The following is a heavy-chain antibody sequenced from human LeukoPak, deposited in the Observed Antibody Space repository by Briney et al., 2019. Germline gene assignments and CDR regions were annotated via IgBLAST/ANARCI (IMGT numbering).Heavy chain of an antibody. CDR1: GGPIDITNY. J-gene: IGHJ4*02. CDR2: ISHDGTT. V-gene: IGHV4-4*02. D-gene: IGHD3-22*01. Sequence: SETLSLTCGVSGGPIDITNYWSWVRQAPGKGLEWIGEISHDGTTNYNPSLRSRVAMSLDRANNQFSLSLTSVTAADTAVYYCTREDRPFCPFAYWGQGVLVTVSS. CDR3: TREDRPFCPFAY.